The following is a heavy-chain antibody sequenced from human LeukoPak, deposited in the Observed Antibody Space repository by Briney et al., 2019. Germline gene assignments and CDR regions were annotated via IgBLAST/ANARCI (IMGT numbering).Heavy chain of an antibody. J-gene: IGHJ3*01. Sequence: ASVKVSCKTSGYTFTSYFMHWVRQAPGQGPEWMGIINPSTGSANYAQELWGRFTMTRDTSTRTFFMELSSQRSEDTAVYYCARDPSIFGGPGNFDVWGQGTMITVSS. D-gene: IGHD3-3*02. CDR3: ARDPSIFGGPGNFDV. CDR2: INPSTGSA. V-gene: IGHV1-46*01. CDR1: GYTFTSYF.